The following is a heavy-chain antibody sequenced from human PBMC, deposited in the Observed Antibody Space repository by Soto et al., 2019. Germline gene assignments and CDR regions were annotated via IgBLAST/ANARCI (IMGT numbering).Heavy chain of an antibody. CDR2: IKTDGSGT. V-gene: IGHV3-74*01. J-gene: IGHJ4*02. D-gene: IGHD5-18*01. CDR3: ARGVGDRFDGNGYLGRH. Sequence: EVQLVESGGGLVQPGESLTLSCAASGFTFSSYWMHWVRQAPGKGLVWVSRIKTDGSGTYYADSVQGRFTISRDNAKNTLYLQMNSLRVEDTAVYFCARGVGDRFDGNGYLGRHWGQGTLVTVSS. CDR1: GFTFSSYW.